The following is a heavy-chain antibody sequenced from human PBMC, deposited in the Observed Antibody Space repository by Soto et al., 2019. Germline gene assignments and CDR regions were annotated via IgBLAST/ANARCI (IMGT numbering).Heavy chain of an antibody. CDR2: MYWHDDK. V-gene: IGHV2-5*01. J-gene: IGHJ5*01. CDR1: GFSLTNTGVT. CDR3: AHSHFEILSGPFDS. Sequence: SGPTLVNPTQTLTLTCTFSGFSLTNTGVTVGWIRQPPGKALEWLALMYWHDDKRYNPSLRNRLTIAKDTSKNRVVLTLANVGPVDTATYFGAHSHFEILSGPFDSWGRGTLVTVSS. D-gene: IGHD3-9*01.